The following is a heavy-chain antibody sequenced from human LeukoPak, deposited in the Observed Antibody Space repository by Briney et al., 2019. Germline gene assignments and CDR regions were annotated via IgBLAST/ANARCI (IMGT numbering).Heavy chain of an antibody. V-gene: IGHV1-24*01. CDR1: GYTLTELS. D-gene: IGHD3-22*01. CDR2: FDPEDGET. CDR3: ATAGDHYYDSSGYPYYFDY. Sequence: VASVKVSCKVSGYTLTELSVHWVRQAPGKGLEWMGGFDPEDGETIYAQKFQGRVTMTEDTSTDTAYMELSSLRSEDTAVYYCATAGDHYYDSSGYPYYFDYWGQGTLVTVSS. J-gene: IGHJ4*02.